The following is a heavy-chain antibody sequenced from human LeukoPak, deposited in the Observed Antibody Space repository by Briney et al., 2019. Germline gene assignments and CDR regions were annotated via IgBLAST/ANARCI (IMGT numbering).Heavy chain of an antibody. CDR3: ARDQYGFNGNDY. V-gene: IGHV3-7*03. D-gene: IGHD3-10*01. J-gene: IGHJ4*02. CDR1: GFTFSSYW. Sequence: GGSLRLSCAASGFTFSSYWMNWVRQAPGKGLEWVANINQDGSEKYYVDSVKGRFTISRDNAKNSLYLQVNSLRAEDTAVYYCARDQYGFNGNDYWGQGTLVTVSS. CDR2: INQDGSEK.